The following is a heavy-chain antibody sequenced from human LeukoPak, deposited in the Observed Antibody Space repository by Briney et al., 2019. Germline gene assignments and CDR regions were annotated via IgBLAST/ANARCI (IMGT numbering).Heavy chain of an antibody. J-gene: IGHJ4*02. D-gene: IGHD4-17*01. CDR3: ARHMTTVTAMDY. Sequence: GGSLRLSCAASGFTVSSNYMGWVRQAPGKGLEWVSVIYSGGSTYYADSVKGRFTISRDNSKNTLYLQMNSLRAEDTAVYYCARHMTTVTAMDYWGQGTLVTVSS. V-gene: IGHV3-53*01. CDR1: GFTVSSNY. CDR2: IYSGGST.